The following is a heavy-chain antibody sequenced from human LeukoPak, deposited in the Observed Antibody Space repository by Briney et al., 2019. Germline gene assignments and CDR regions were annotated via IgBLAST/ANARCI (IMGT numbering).Heavy chain of an antibody. J-gene: IGHJ4*02. CDR3: ARGGEVCSSSSCYRGHDY. D-gene: IGHD2-2*01. V-gene: IGHV1-2*02. Sequence: ASVKVSCKASGYTFTGYYMHWVRQAPGQGLEWMGWINPKSGGTNYEQKFQGRVTMTRDTSTSTAYMELSRLRSDDTAVYYCARGGEVCSSSSCYRGHDYGGRGTLVTVYS. CDR2: INPKSGGT. CDR1: GYTFTGYY.